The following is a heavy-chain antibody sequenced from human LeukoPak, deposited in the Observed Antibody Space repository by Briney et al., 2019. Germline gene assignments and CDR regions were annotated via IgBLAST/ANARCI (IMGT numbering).Heavy chain of an antibody. CDR3: ASDYCDSSGYPPKYDY. J-gene: IGHJ4*02. Sequence: GASVKVSCKASGGTFSSYTISWVRQAPGQGLEWMGRIIPILGIANYAQKFQGRVTITADKSTSTAYMELSSPRSEDTAVYYCASDYCDSSGYPPKYDYWGQGTLVTVSS. D-gene: IGHD3-22*01. V-gene: IGHV1-69*02. CDR1: GGTFSSYT. CDR2: IIPILGIA.